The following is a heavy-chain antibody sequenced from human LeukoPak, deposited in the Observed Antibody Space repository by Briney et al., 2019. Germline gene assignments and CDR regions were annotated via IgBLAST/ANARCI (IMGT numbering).Heavy chain of an antibody. J-gene: IGHJ4*02. CDR1: GLTFSSNA. CDR2: ISGRGGST. Sequence: PGGSLTLSCAASGLTFSSNAMSWVRQAPGKGLEWVSAISGRGGSTYYADSVKGRFTISRDNTKNSLYLQMNSRRAEDTAVYYCAKGNTMIVVVSDYWGQGTLVTVSS. D-gene: IGHD3-22*01. V-gene: IGHV3-23*01. CDR3: AKGNTMIVVVSDY.